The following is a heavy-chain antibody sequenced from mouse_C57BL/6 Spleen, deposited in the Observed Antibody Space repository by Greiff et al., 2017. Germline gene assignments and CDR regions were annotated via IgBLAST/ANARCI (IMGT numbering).Heavy chain of an antibody. CDR2: IYPGDGDT. CDR1: GYAFSSSW. Sequence: VQLQQSGPELVKPGASVKISCKASGYAFSSSWMNWVKQRPGKGLEWIGRIYPGDGDTNYNGKFKGKATLTADKSSSTAYMQLSSLTSEDSAVYFCARDYYCGSSYNAMDYWGQGTSVTVSS. J-gene: IGHJ4*01. D-gene: IGHD1-1*01. V-gene: IGHV1-82*01. CDR3: ARDYYCGSSYNAMDY.